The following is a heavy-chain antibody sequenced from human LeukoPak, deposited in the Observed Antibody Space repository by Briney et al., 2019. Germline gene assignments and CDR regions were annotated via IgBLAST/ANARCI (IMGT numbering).Heavy chain of an antibody. D-gene: IGHD3-22*01. CDR1: GYTFTSYY. J-gene: IGHJ5*02. CDR3: AREEQYYYDSSGSTNWFDP. V-gene: IGHV1-46*01. CDR2: INPSGGST. Sequence: ASVKVSCKASGYTFTSYYMHWVRQAPGQGLEWMGIINPSGGSTSYAQKFQGRVTMTRDTSTSTVYMELSSLRSEDTAVYYCAREEQYYYDSSGSTNWFDPWGQGTLVTVSS.